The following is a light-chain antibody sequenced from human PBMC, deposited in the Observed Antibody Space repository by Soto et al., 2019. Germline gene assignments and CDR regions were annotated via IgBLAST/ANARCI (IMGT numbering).Light chain of an antibody. V-gene: IGKV1-39*01. J-gene: IGKJ2*01. CDR1: QSISSY. CDR2: AAS. CDR3: QQSYSTLYT. Sequence: DIQMTQSPSSLSASVGDRVTITCRASQSISSYLNWYQQKPGKAPKLPIYAASSLQSGVPSMFSGSGSGTDFTLTISSLQPEDFATYYCQQSYSTLYTFGQGTKLHIK.